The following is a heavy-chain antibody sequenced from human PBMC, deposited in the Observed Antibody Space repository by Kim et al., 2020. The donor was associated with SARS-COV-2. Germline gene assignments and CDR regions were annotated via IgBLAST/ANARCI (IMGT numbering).Heavy chain of an antibody. CDR1: GGSISSGGYY. V-gene: IGHV4-31*03. CDR2: IYYSGST. Sequence: SETLSLTCTVSGGSISSGGYYWSWIRQHPGKGLEWIGYIYYSGSTYYNPSLKSRVTISVDTSKNQFSLKLSSVTAADTAVYYCARLGLVQLWSFDYWGQGTLVTVSS. J-gene: IGHJ4*02. CDR3: ARLGLVQLWSFDY. D-gene: IGHD5-18*01.